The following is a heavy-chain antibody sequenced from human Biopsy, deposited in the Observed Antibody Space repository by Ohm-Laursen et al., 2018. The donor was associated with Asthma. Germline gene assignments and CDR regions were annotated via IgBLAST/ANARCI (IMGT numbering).Heavy chain of an antibody. J-gene: IGHJ4*02. D-gene: IGHD3-22*01. CDR2: ISWNSATI. CDR3: AKVRSDWVITESFDY. CDR1: GFTFGDYW. Sequence: SLRLSCSASGFTFGDYWMSWVRQVPGKGLEWVSGISWNSATIGYADSVEGRFTISRDNAKNSVFLHMDSLRPEDTAFYYCAKVRSDWVITESFDYWGQGVLVTVSS. V-gene: IGHV3-9*01.